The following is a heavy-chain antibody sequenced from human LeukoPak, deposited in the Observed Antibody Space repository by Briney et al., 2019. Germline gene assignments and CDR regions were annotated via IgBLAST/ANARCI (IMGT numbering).Heavy chain of an antibody. CDR3: ARWGRYGAGDY. V-gene: IGHV3-33*08. D-gene: IGHD3-16*01. J-gene: IGHJ4*02. Sequence: GGSLRLSCAASGLTFSNYGMHWVRQAPGKGLEWVAVILNDGINKNYADSVKGRFTISRDNSKNTLYLQMNSLRAEDTAVYYCARWGRYGAGDYWGQGSLVTVSS. CDR1: GLTFSNYG. CDR2: ILNDGINK.